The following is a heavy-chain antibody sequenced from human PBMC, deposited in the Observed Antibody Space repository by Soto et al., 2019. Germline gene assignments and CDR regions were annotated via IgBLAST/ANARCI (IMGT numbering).Heavy chain of an antibody. CDR1: EYSFTDYW. Sequence: EVQLVQSGAEVKKPGESLRISCKGSEYSFTDYWIGWVRRVPGKGLEWMGIIYPTDSDTRYSPSFQGQVDISVDKSISTAYLQWSSLKASDTAMYYCARHPYCSGTKCHDPEGFDYWGQGTLVSVSS. V-gene: IGHV5-51*01. J-gene: IGHJ4*02. D-gene: IGHD2-15*01. CDR3: ARHPYCSGTKCHDPEGFDY. CDR2: IYPTDSDT.